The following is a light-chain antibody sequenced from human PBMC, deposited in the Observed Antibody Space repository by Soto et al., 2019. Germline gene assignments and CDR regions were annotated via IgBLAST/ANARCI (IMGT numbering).Light chain of an antibody. J-gene: IGKJ4*01. CDR3: QQYNSYPLT. Sequence: DIQMTQSPSSLSASVGDRVTITCQASQDISSWLAWYQQKPGRAPDLLIYAASSLQSGVPSRFSGSGSETDFTLTISSLQPEDFATYYCQQYNSYPLTFGRGTKVDIK. V-gene: IGKV1D-16*01. CDR1: QDISSW. CDR2: AAS.